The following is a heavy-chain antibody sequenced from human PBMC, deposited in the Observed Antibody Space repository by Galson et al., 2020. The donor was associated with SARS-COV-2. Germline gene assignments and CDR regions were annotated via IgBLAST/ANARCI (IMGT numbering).Heavy chain of an antibody. CDR2: MNPNSGNT. CDR3: ARRADHYDSSSYKY. J-gene: IGHJ4*02. Sequence: ASVKVSCKASGYTFSSYDINWVRQATGQGLEWMGWMNPNSGNTGYAQKFQGRVTMTRSTATGTAYMELSGLRREDTAVYYCARRADHYDSSSYKYWGQGTLVTVSS. V-gene: IGHV1-8*01. CDR1: GYTFSSYD. D-gene: IGHD3-22*01.